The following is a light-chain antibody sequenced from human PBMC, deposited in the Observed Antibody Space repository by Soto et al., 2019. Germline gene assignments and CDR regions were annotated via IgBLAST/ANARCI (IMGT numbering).Light chain of an antibody. CDR1: QSVSSSN. V-gene: IGKV3-20*01. CDR3: QQYGSTPLT. CDR2: GAS. J-gene: IGKJ1*01. Sequence: EIVLTQSPGTLSLSPGERATLSCRASQSVSSSNLAWYQQKPGQAHRLLIYGASSRATGIPDRFSGSGSGTDFTLTISRLESEYFAVCYCQQYGSTPLTFGQGTKVEIK.